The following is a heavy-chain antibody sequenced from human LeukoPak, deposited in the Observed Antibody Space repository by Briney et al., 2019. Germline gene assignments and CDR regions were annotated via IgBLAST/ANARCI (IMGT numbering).Heavy chain of an antibody. D-gene: IGHD1-7*01. J-gene: IGHJ4*02. CDR2: VWYDGTSK. CDR1: GFTFTTYG. V-gene: IGHV3-33*01. CDR3: ARGANNWNYRSYFDY. Sequence: AGGSLRLSCAASGFTFTTYGMHWVRQAPGKGLEWVAVVWYDGTSKYYAGSVKGRFTISRDNSKNTLYLQMDSLRAEDTAVYYCARGANNWNYRSYFDYWXQGTLVTVSS.